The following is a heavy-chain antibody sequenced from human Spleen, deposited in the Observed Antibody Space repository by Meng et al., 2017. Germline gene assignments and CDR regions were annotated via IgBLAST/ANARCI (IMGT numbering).Heavy chain of an antibody. CDR1: GGTFSSYA. D-gene: IGHD6-13*01. V-gene: IGHV1-69*05. J-gene: IGHJ3*02. CDR2: IIPIFGTA. Sequence: SVKVSCKASGGTFSSYAISWVRQAPGQGLEWMGGIIPIFGTANYAQKFQGRVTITTDESTSTAYMELSRLRSDDTAVYYCARGSGYSSSWNDAFDIWGQGTMVTVSS. CDR3: ARGSGYSSSWNDAFDI.